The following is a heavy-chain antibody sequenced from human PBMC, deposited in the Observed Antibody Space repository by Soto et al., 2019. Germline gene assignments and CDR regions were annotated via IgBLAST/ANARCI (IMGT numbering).Heavy chain of an antibody. J-gene: IGHJ4*02. CDR3: ARSPRVIVAAKGTLDY. V-gene: IGHV1-18*04. CDR2: ISASTGNT. CDR1: GYTFTSYG. D-gene: IGHD5-12*01. Sequence: ASVKVSCKASGYTFTSYGINWVRQAPGQGLEWMGWISASTGNTNYAESVQGRVTLTTDISTSTAYMELRRLTSNDTAVYYCARSPRVIVAAKGTLDYWGPGTPVTVSS.